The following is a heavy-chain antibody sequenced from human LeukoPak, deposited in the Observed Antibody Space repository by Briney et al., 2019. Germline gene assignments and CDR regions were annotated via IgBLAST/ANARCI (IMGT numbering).Heavy chain of an antibody. V-gene: IGHV4-34*01. J-gene: IGHJ6*02. CDR3: ARGRTYSYDTSGYYPSIYYGMDV. Sequence: ASETLSLTCAVYGGSFSGYYRSWIRQPPGKGLEWIGEINHSGSTNYNPSLKSRATLSVDTSKNQFSLKLTSVTAADTAVYYCARGRTYSYDTSGYYPSIYYGMDVWGQGTTVIVSS. D-gene: IGHD3-22*01. CDR2: INHSGST. CDR1: GGSFSGYY.